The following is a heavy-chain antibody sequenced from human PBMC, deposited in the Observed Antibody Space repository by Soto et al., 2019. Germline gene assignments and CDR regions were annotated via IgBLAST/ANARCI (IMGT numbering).Heavy chain of an antibody. CDR3: ARVSGGFDS. Sequence: QVQLVQSGAEVKKPGSSVKVSCKASGGTFNTFAISWVRQAPGQGLEWMGGISPVFGTSNYAQNFQGRVTITADESTNTAYMELSSLRSEDTALYYWARVSGGFDSWGQGTLVTVSS. CDR2: ISPVFGTS. J-gene: IGHJ4*02. D-gene: IGHD2-15*01. CDR1: GGTFNTFA. V-gene: IGHV1-69*01.